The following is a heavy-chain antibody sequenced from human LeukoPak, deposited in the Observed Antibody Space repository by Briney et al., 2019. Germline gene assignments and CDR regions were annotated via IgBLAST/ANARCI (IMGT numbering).Heavy chain of an antibody. CDR3: ARVGSYHTPFFDY. J-gene: IGHJ4*02. V-gene: IGHV4-59*01. Sequence: SETLSLTCTVSGGSISSYYWSWIRQPPGKGLEWIGYIYYSGSTNYNPSLKSRVTISVDTSKNQFSLKLSSVTAADTAVYYCARVGSYHTPFFDYWGQGTLVTVSS. D-gene: IGHD1-26*01. CDR1: GGSISSYY. CDR2: IYYSGST.